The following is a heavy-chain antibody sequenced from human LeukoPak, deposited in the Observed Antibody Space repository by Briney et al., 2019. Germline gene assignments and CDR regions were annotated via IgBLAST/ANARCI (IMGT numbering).Heavy chain of an antibody. CDR2: TYYRSKWYN. Sequence: SQTLSLTCAISGDSVSSNSAAWNWIRQSPSRGLEWLGSTYYRSKWYNDYAVSVKSRITINPDTSKNQFSLQLNSVTPEDTAVYYCARDRLQLWPYYYYGMDVWGQGTTVTVSS. J-gene: IGHJ6*02. CDR3: ARDRLQLWPYYYYGMDV. CDR1: GDSVSSNSAA. V-gene: IGHV6-1*01. D-gene: IGHD5-18*01.